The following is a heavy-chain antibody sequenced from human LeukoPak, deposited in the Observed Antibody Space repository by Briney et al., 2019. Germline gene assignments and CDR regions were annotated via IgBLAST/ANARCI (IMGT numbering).Heavy chain of an antibody. CDR1: GFTFSSYA. CDR3: AKDPWDNWNDSPLGWFDP. CDR2: ISGSGGST. D-gene: IGHD1-20*01. V-gene: IGHV3-23*01. Sequence: PGGSLRLSCAASGFTFSSYAMSWIRQAPGRGLEWVSAISGSGGSTYYADSVKGRFTISRDNSKNTLYLQMNSLRAEDTAVYYCAKDPWDNWNDSPLGWFDPWGQGTLVTVSS. J-gene: IGHJ5*02.